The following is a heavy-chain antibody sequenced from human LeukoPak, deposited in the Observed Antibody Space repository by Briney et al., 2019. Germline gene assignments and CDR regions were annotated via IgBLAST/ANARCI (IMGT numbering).Heavy chain of an antibody. Sequence: PGRSLRLSCAASGFTFSSYGMHWVRQAPGKGLEWVAVISYDGSNKYYADSVKGRFTISRDNSKNTLYLQMNSLRAEDTAVYYCAKMRMYYYYMDVWGRGTTVTVSS. CDR2: ISYDGSNK. D-gene: IGHD2/OR15-2a*01. CDR3: AKMRMYYYYMDV. V-gene: IGHV3-30*18. J-gene: IGHJ6*03. CDR1: GFTFSSYG.